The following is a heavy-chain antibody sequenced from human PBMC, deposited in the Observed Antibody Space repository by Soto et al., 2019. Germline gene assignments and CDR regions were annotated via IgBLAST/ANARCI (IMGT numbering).Heavy chain of an antibody. CDR2: IYYIGTT. V-gene: IGHV4-31*02. D-gene: IGHD2-21*02. CDR1: GGSLNSGNDCWKYY. J-gene: IGHJ5*02. Sequence: SETLSLTWTVSGGSLNSGNDCWKYYWSWIRQQPGKGLEWIGNIYYIGTTDYNTSLRSRVTISVDRSQNQISLTLRSVTAADTAVYYCARNESDKGWFDPWGQGIQVTVSS. CDR3: ARNESDKGWFDP.